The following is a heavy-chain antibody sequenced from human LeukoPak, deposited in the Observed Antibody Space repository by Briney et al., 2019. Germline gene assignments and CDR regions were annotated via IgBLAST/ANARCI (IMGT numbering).Heavy chain of an antibody. CDR1: GGSISSDNYY. CDR3: ARHVPGKVQLEL. V-gene: IGHV4-61*01. CDR2: IYYTGTT. J-gene: IGHJ4*02. D-gene: IGHD1-7*01. Sequence: SETLSLTCAVSGGSISSDNYYWSWIRQPPGKGLEWIGYIYYTGTTNYNPSLESRVTISVDTSKNLFSLKLSSVSAADTAVYYCARHVPGKVQLELWGQGILVTVSS.